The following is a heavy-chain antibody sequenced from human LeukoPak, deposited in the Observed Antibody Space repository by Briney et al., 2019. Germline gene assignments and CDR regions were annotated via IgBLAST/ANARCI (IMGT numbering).Heavy chain of an antibody. D-gene: IGHD6-19*01. V-gene: IGHV3-23*01. CDR2: ITDTGST. J-gene: IGHJ4*02. CDR3: AKDPDSSGWSSGAFDY. Sequence: GGSLRLSCAASGFIFSNYAMTWIRQAPGKGLEWVSTITDTGSTNYADSVKGRFTTSRDNSKNTLYLQMNRLRAEDTAVYYCAKDPDSSGWSSGAFDYWCQGTLVTVSS. CDR1: GFIFSNYA.